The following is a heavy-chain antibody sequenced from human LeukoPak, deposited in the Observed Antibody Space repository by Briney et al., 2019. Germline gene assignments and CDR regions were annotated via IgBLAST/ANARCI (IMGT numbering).Heavy chain of an antibody. Sequence: ASVKVSCKASGYTFIDHYIHWVRQAPGQGLEWMGRINPNSGAANHAQKFQGRVTMTRDTSISTAYMELSRLRSDDTAVYYCARAGFSSSSVLYWGQGTLVTVSS. CDR2: INPNSGAA. CDR3: ARAGFSSSSVLY. D-gene: IGHD6-6*01. J-gene: IGHJ4*02. V-gene: IGHV1-2*06. CDR1: GYTFIDHY.